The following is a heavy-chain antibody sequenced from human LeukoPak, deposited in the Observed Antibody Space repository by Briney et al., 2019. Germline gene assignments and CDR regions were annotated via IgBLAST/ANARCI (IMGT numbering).Heavy chain of an antibody. Sequence: GGSLRLSCAASGFTFSSYAMSWVRQAPGKGLEWVSVIYRDGNTYYADSVKGRFTISRDNSKNTLYLQMNSLRAEDTAVYYCASLPTPFIALDYWGQGTLVTVSS. V-gene: IGHV3-66*01. CDR1: GFTFSSYA. D-gene: IGHD3-16*02. CDR2: IYRDGNT. CDR3: ASLPTPFIALDY. J-gene: IGHJ4*02.